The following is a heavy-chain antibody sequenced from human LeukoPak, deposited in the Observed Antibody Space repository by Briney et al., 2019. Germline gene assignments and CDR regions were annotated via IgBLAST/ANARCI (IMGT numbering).Heavy chain of an antibody. D-gene: IGHD3-10*01. V-gene: IGHV3-20*04. CDR2: INWNGGST. Sequence: PGGSLRLSCAASGFTFDDYGMSWVRQAPGKGLEWVSGINWNGGSTGYADSVKGRFTISRDNAKNSLYLQMNSLRAEDTALYYCARVLLWFGEPHAYFDYWGQGTLVTVSS. CDR1: GFTFDDYG. CDR3: ARVLLWFGEPHAYFDY. J-gene: IGHJ4*02.